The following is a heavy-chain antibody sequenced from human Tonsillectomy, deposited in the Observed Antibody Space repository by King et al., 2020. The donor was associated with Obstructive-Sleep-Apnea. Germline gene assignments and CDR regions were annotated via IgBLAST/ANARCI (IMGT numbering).Heavy chain of an antibody. CDR3: ARSSGGRIYYYQAY. V-gene: IGHV1-18*01. J-gene: IGHJ4*02. Sequence: QLVQSGAEVKKPGASVKVSCKASGYTFTSYGISWVRQAPGQGLEWVGWISDDNGKTNYAQKLKGRVTMTTDTSTSTAYMELGSLRSDDTAMYYCARSSGGRIYYYQAYWGQGTLVTVSS. CDR2: ISDDNGKT. D-gene: IGHD3-10*01. CDR1: GYTFTSYG.